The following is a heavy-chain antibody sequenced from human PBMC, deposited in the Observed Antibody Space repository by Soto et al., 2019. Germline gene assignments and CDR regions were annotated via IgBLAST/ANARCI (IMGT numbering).Heavy chain of an antibody. Sequence: ASVKVSCKASGYTFTGYYMHWVRQAPGQGXEWMGWINPNSGGTSYAQKFQGRVTMTRDTSISTAYMELSRLRSDDTAVYYCASPPLFYDYVWGSYSFDYWGQGTLVTVSS. CDR1: GYTFTGYY. J-gene: IGHJ4*02. CDR3: ASPPLFYDYVWGSYSFDY. CDR2: INPNSGGT. V-gene: IGHV1-2*02. D-gene: IGHD3-16*01.